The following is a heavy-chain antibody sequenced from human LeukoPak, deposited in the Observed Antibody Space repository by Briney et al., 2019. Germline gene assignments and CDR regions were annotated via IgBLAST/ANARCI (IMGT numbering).Heavy chain of an antibody. D-gene: IGHD3-16*01. Sequence: SETLSLTCTVSGGSISSSTYFWGWIRRPPGKGLEWIGSIYYSGTTYYNPSLKSRVTVSVDTSKTQCSLNLSSVTAADTAVYYCVRGSTLRHYQYWGQGTLVTVSS. J-gene: IGHJ4*02. V-gene: IGHV4-39*01. CDR1: GGSISSSTYF. CDR2: IYYSGTT. CDR3: VRGSTLRHYQY.